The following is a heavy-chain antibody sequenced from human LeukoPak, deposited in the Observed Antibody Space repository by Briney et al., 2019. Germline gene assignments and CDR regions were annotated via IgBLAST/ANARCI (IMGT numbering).Heavy chain of an antibody. J-gene: IGHJ4*02. Sequence: ASVKVSCKASGGTFSSYAISWVRQAPGQGLEWMGGIIPIFGTANYAQKFQGRVTITADESTSTAYMELSSLRSEDTAVYYCARVRNPRDTSGYYYWGQGTLVTVSS. CDR2: IIPIFGTA. D-gene: IGHD3-22*01. V-gene: IGHV1-69*13. CDR3: ARVRNPRDTSGYYY. CDR1: GGTFSSYA.